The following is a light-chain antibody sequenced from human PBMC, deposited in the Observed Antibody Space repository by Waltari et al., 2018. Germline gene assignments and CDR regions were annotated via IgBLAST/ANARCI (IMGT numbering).Light chain of an antibody. Sequence: EIGLTHSPATLSLSPGERATLSCRASQSVSSSLAWYQQKPGQAPRLLIYGASSRATGIPDRFSGSGSGTEFTLTISSLEPEDVALYYCQQNNNWPLTFGGGTKVEIK. CDR2: GAS. CDR3: QQNNNWPLT. V-gene: IGKV3D-15*01. CDR1: QSVSSS. J-gene: IGKJ4*01.